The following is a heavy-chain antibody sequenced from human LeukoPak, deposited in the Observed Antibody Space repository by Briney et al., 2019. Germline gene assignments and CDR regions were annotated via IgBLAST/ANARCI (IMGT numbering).Heavy chain of an antibody. J-gene: IGHJ4*02. CDR1: GFTFSDYS. Sequence: PGGSLRLSCAASGFTFSDYSMNWVRQAPGKGLEWISYIGISSCNTKYVDSVKVRFTISGDSAKTSVYLQMNSLRVEDTPVYYCARDFRYAFDNWGQGTLVTVSS. CDR2: IGISSCNT. V-gene: IGHV3-48*04. D-gene: IGHD5-12*01. CDR3: ARDFRYAFDN.